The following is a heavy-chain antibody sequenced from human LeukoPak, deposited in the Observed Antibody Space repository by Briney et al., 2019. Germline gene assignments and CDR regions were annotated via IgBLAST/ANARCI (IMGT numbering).Heavy chain of an antibody. D-gene: IGHD3-10*01. V-gene: IGHV4-59*01. CDR3: ARVFSGSGSYSMSFDY. CDR1: GGSFSGYY. Sequence: PSETLSLTCAVYGGSFSGYYWSWIRQPPGKGLERIGYIYYSGSTNYNPSLKSRVTISVDTSKNQFSLKLSSVTAADTAVYYCARVFSGSGSYSMSFDYWGQGTLVTVSS. CDR2: IYYSGST. J-gene: IGHJ4*02.